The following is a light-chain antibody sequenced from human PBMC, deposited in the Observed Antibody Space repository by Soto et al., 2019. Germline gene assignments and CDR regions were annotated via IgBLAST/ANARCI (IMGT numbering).Light chain of an antibody. Sequence: DIPMTQSPSSLSASVTDRVTITCRASQDIRNGLSWYQQKPGKAPKRLIYAASSLQSGVPSRFSGSGSGTEFTLTISSLQPEDFATYYCLQHKSYPWTFGQGTKVEIK. CDR1: QDIRNG. J-gene: IGKJ1*01. CDR2: AAS. V-gene: IGKV1-17*01. CDR3: LQHKSYPWT.